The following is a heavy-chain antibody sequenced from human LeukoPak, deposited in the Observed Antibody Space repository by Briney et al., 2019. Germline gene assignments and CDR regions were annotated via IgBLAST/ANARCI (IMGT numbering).Heavy chain of an antibody. CDR1: GYSISSGYY. CDR2: IYHSGST. V-gene: IGHV4-38-2*02. CDR3: ERDQGNYYDSSGYYPAGNWFDP. D-gene: IGHD3-22*01. Sequence: SETLSLTCTVSGYSISSGYYWGWLRQPPGKGLEWIGSIYHSGSTYYNPSLKNRVTISVDTSKNQFSLKMSYVTAADTAVYYCERDQGNYYDSSGYYPAGNWFDPWGQGTLVTVSS. J-gene: IGHJ5*02.